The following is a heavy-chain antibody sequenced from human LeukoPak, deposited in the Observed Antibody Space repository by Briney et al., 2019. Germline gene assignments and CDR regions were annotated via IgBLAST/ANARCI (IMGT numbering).Heavy chain of an antibody. CDR3: ARISGSYYADWFDP. CDR2: ISTYNGNT. CDR1: GYTFSSYG. J-gene: IGHJ5*02. D-gene: IGHD1-26*01. Sequence: ASVKVSCKASGYTFSSYGITWVRQAPGQGLEWMGWISTYNGNTNYAQKLQGRVTMTTDTSTSTAYMELRSLRSDDTAVCYCARISGSYYADWFDPWGQGTLVTVS. V-gene: IGHV1-18*01.